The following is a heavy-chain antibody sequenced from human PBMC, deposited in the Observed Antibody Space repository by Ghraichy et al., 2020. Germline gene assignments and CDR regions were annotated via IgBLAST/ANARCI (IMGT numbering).Heavy chain of an antibody. D-gene: IGHD4-17*01. CDR1: GGTFSSYT. V-gene: IGHV1-69*02. CDR3: ARANTVTTWEYYFDY. CDR2: IIPILGIA. Sequence: SVKVSCKASGGTFSSYTISWVRQAPGQGLEWMGRIIPILGIANYAQKFQGRVTITADKSTSTAYMELSSLRSEDTAVYYCARANTVTTWEYYFDYWGQGTLVTVSS. J-gene: IGHJ4*02.